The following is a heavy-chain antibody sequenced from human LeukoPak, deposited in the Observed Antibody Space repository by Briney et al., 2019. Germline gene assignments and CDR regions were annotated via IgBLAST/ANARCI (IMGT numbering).Heavy chain of an antibody. J-gene: IGHJ5*02. CDR3: ARDQGGNATYNWFDP. CDR2: ISSRSSYT. CDR1: GFTFSDYY. D-gene: IGHD4-23*01. Sequence: PGGSLRLSCAVSGFTFSDYYMSWIRQAPGKGLELISNISSRSSYTDYADAVNGRITISRDNAKNSLYLQMNSMRAEDTAVYYCARDQGGNATYNWFDPWGQGTLVTVSS. V-gene: IGHV3-11*06.